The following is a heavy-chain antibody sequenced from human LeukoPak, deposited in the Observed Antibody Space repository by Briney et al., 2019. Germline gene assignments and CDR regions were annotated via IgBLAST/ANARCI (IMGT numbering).Heavy chain of an antibody. J-gene: IGHJ2*01. CDR2: INHSGST. CDR3: ARGRVVVVPAACRYFDL. Sequence: PSETLSLTCAVYGGSFSGYYWSWIRQPPGKGLEWIGEINHSGSTNYNPSLKSRVTISVDTSKNQFSLKLSSVTAADTAVYYCARGRVVVVPAACRYFDLWGRGTLVTVSS. CDR1: GGSFSGYY. D-gene: IGHD2-2*01. V-gene: IGHV4-34*01.